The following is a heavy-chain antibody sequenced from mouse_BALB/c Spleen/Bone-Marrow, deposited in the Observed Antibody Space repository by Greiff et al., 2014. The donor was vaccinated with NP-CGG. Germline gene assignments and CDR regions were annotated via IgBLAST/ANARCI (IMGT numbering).Heavy chain of an antibody. CDR1: GFTFSSNG. D-gene: IGHD2-2*01. V-gene: IGHV5-9-2*01. CDR2: ISGGGNYT. J-gene: IGHJ2*01. CDR3: ARNYYGYDGYFDY. Sequence: QLKESGGGLVKPGGSLKLSCAASGFTFSSNGMSWVRQTPEKRLEWVATISGGGNYTYYPDSVKGRFTISRDNAKNNLYLQMSSLRSEDTALYYCARNYYGYDGYFDYWGQGTTLTVSS.